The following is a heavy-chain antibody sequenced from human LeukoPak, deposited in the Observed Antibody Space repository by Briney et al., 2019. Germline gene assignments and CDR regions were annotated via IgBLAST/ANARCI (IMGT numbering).Heavy chain of an antibody. CDR3: AKAPNGFWGAHGPFDI. J-gene: IGHJ3*02. D-gene: IGHD3-3*01. V-gene: IGHV1-2*02. Sequence: ASVKVSCKASGFTFTGYYMHWMRQAPVQGLEWMGWINPNSGGTFNAQKFQGRVTMTRDTSISTAYMELTSLTSDDTAVYYCAKAPNGFWGAHGPFDIWGQGTLVTVSS. CDR2: INPNSGGT. CDR1: GFTFTGYY.